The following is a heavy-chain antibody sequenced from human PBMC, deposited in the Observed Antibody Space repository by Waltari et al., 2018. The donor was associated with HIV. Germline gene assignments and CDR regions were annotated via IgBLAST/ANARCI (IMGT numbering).Heavy chain of an antibody. CDR3: ARDQEAAWTFDI. V-gene: IGHV3-53*01. CDR2: IYSGGST. D-gene: IGHD6-13*01. CDR1: GFTVSSNY. Sequence: EVQLVESGGGLIQPGGSLRLSCAASGFTVSSNYMSWVRQAPGKGLGWVSVIYSGGSTYYADSVKGRFTISRDNAKNTLYLQMNSLRAEDTAVYYCARDQEAAWTFDIWGQGTMVTVSS. J-gene: IGHJ3*02.